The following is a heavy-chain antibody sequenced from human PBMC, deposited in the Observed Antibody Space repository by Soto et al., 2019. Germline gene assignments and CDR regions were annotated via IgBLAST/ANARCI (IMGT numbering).Heavy chain of an antibody. V-gene: IGHV4-31*03. J-gene: IGHJ4*02. CDR1: GGSISSGGYY. D-gene: IGHD2-2*01. Sequence: QVQLEESGPGLVKPSQTLSLTCTVSGGSISSGGYYWSWIRQHPGKGLEWIGYIYYSGSTYYNPSLKSRVTISVDTSKNQFSLKLSSVTAADTAVYYCARSSTSANYFDYWGQGTLVTVSS. CDR2: IYYSGST. CDR3: ARSSTSANYFDY.